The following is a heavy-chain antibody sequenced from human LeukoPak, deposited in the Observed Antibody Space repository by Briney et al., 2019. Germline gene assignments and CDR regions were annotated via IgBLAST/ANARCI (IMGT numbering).Heavy chain of an antibody. V-gene: IGHV3-30*03. CDR3: APPHGGD. Sequence: GRSLRLSCAVSGVNFNNSGTLCVRQAPGKGLQWVALISYDETNKYYADSVKGRFTSSRDNSKNTLSLQMNSLRAEDKAVYYCAPPHGGDWGQGTLVTVSS. CDR2: ISYDETNK. J-gene: IGHJ4*02. D-gene: IGHD3-10*01. CDR1: GVNFNNSG.